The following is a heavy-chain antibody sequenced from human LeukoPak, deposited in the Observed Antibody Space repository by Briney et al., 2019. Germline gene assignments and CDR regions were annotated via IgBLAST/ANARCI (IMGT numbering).Heavy chain of an antibody. Sequence: GESLKISCRGSGYSFSNYWIAWVRQMPGKGLEWMGIIYPGDSDTRYSPSFQGQVTISADESVSTAYLQWSSLKASDTAMYYCARPVSVGALNYFDYWGQGTLVTVSS. V-gene: IGHV5-51*01. CDR3: ARPVSVGALNYFDY. D-gene: IGHD3-16*01. J-gene: IGHJ4*02. CDR1: GYSFSNYW. CDR2: IYPGDSDT.